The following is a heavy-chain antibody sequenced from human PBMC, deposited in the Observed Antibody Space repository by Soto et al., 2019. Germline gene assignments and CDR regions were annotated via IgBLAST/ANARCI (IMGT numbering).Heavy chain of an antibody. D-gene: IGHD2-15*01. CDR2: FYYSGST. Sequence: PPGKGLGWIGYFYYSGSTYYNPSLKSRVTISVDTSKNQFSLKLNSVTAADTAFYFRANARLRDCPRVSDFLLNRSPDL. V-gene: IGHV4-30-4*01. J-gene: IGHJ2*01. CDR3: ANARLRDCPRVSDFLLNRSPDL.